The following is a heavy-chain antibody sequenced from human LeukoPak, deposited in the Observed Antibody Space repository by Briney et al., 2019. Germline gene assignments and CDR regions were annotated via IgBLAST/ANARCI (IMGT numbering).Heavy chain of an antibody. CDR1: GYTFTSYD. CDR2: MNPNSGNT. J-gene: IGHJ5*02. Sequence: ASVKVSCEASGYTFTSYDINWVRRATGQGLEWMGWMNPNSGNTGYAQKFQGRVTMTRNTSISTAYMELSSLRSEDTAVYYCARGGRYCSSTSCYTRYNWFDPWGQGTLVTVSS. V-gene: IGHV1-8*01. CDR3: ARGGRYCSSTSCYTRYNWFDP. D-gene: IGHD2-2*02.